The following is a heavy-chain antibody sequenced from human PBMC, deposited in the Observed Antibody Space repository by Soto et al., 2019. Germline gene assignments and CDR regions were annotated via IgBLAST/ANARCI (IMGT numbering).Heavy chain of an antibody. D-gene: IGHD3-16*01. V-gene: IGHV3-33*01. J-gene: IGHJ6*02. CDR1: GFSVSDFD. CDR2: MWFDGSRK. CDR3: ARGPKRGTSVSKTKTTYSYYGMDV. Sequence: QVQLVESGGGVVLPGRSLRLSCVASGFSVSDFDIHWVRQPPGKGLEWMAVMWFDGSRKYYGDSVKGRFAISRDISKNTVYLQTNSLRAEDTAVFVCARGPKRGTSVSKTKTTYSYYGMDVWGQGTTVTVSS.